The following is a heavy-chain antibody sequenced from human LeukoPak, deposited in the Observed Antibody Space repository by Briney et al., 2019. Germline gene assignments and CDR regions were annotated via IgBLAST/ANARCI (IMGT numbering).Heavy chain of an antibody. V-gene: IGHV4-59*01. J-gene: IGHJ4*02. CDR1: GDSISSYD. D-gene: IGHD3-3*01. CDR3: ARTYYDFWSGYSMGYYFDY. Sequence: SETLSLTCTVSGDSISSYDWSWIRQPPGKGLEWIGYIYSSGNTYYNPSLKSRVTTSVDTSKNQFSLKLSSVTAADTAVYYCARTYYDFWSGYSMGYYFDYWGQGTLVTVSS. CDR2: IYSSGNT.